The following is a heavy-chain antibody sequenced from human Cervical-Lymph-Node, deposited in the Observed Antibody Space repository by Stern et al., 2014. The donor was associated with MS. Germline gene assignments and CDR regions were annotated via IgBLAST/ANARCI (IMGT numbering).Heavy chain of an antibody. D-gene: IGHD2-21*01. J-gene: IGHJ4*02. Sequence: VQLVQSGAEVRKPADSLKISCKTSGYRFINNWIAWVRQVPRKTLEWIGIIYPGDSDIRYSPSFQGHVTISVDKSTSTAYLQWSSLKASDTAVYYCARWSVACDSWGQGALITVSS. V-gene: IGHV5-51*03. CDR3: ARWSVACDS. CDR2: IYPGDSDI. CDR1: GYRFINNW.